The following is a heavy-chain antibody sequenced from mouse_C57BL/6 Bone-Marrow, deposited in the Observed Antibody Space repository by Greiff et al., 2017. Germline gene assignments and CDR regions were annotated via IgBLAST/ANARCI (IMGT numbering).Heavy chain of an antibody. Sequence: QVQLQQPGAELVRPGASVTLSCKASGYTFTDYEMHWVKQTPMHGLEWIGAIDPETSGTAYNQKFKGQAILTADKSSSTAYMELRSLPSEDSAVYYCTSDYSGSNHCCAMDYWGQGTSVTVSA. D-gene: IGHD1-1*01. CDR2: IDPETSGT. V-gene: IGHV1-15*01. J-gene: IGHJ4*01. CDR1: GYTFTDYE. CDR3: TSDYSGSNHCCAMDY.